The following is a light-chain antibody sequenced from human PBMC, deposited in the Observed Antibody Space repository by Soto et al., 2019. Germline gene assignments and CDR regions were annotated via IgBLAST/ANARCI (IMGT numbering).Light chain of an antibody. CDR1: RSLLHINGQNY. CDR2: LGS. Sequence: VMTQSPLSLPVTPGEPASISCRSSRSLLHINGQNYLDWYLQKPGQSPQLLIYLGSNRASGVPDRFSGSGSGTDFTLEISRVEAEDAGVYYFMQGLQTPLTFGGGTKLEIK. CDR3: MQGLQTPLT. V-gene: IGKV2-28*01. J-gene: IGKJ4*01.